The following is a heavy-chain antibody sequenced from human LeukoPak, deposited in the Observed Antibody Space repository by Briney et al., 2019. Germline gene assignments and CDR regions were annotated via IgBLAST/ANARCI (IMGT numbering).Heavy chain of an antibody. D-gene: IGHD3-9*01. V-gene: IGHV3-74*01. Sequence: GGSLRLSCAAPGFTFSSYWMPWVRQAPGKGLVWVSRINSDGSGTSYVDSVKGRFTISRDNAKNTLYLQMNSLRPEDTAVYYCARETGLSDILAGYYPYYIDYWGEGTLVTVSS. J-gene: IGHJ4*02. CDR1: GFTFSSYW. CDR3: ARETGLSDILAGYYPYYIDY. CDR2: INSDGSGT.